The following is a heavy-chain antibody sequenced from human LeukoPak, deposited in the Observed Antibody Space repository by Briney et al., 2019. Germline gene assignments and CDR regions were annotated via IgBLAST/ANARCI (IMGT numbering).Heavy chain of an antibody. Sequence: PSETLSLTCTVSGGAISRYYWSWIREPAGKGRKSIGRIYTSVSTNYNASLKSRVTMSVDTSKNPFSMKLSSVIAADTAVYYCALHAPRARGVMGYYADYWGPGTLVNVYS. CDR2: IYTSVST. CDR1: GGAISRYY. V-gene: IGHV4-4*07. J-gene: IGHJ4*02. D-gene: IGHD3-10*01. CDR3: ALHAPRARGVMGYYADY.